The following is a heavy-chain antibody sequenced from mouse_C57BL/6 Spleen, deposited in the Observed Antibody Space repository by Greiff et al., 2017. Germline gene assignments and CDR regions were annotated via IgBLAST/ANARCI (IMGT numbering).Heavy chain of an antibody. Sequence: QVQLKQSGAELVKPGASVKISCKASGYAFSSYWMNWVKQRPGKGLEWIGQIYPGDGDTNYNGKFKGKATLTADKSSSTAYMQLSSLTSEDSAVYFCARSHYGSSRHWYFDVWGTGTTVTVSS. J-gene: IGHJ1*03. CDR3: ARSHYGSSRHWYFDV. D-gene: IGHD1-1*01. V-gene: IGHV1-80*01. CDR1: GYAFSSYW. CDR2: IYPGDGDT.